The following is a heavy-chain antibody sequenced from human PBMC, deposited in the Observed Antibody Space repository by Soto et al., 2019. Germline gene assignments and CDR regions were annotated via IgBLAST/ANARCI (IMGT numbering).Heavy chain of an antibody. CDR2: IYYSGST. V-gene: IGHV4-31*03. J-gene: IGHJ4*02. CDR1: GGSISSGGYY. Sequence: QVLLQESGPGLVKPSQTLSLTCTVSGGSISSGGYYWSWIRQHPGKGLEWIGYIYYSGSTYYNPSLKSRVTISVDTSKNQFSLKLSSVTAADTAVYYCARKRYFDWLEVGYFDYWGQGTLVTVSS. CDR3: ARKRYFDWLEVGYFDY. D-gene: IGHD3-9*01.